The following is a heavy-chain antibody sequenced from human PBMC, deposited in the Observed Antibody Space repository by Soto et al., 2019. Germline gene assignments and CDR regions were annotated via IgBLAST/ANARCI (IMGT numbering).Heavy chain of an antibody. D-gene: IGHD6-19*01. CDR3: ARTGGGWPYYFDY. CDR2: IYYSGST. J-gene: IGHJ4*02. CDR1: GGSISSGGYY. V-gene: IGHV4-31*03. Sequence: NPSETLSLTCTVSGGSISSGGYYWSWIRQHPGKGLEWIGYIYYSGSTYYNPSLKSRVTISVDTSKNQFSLKLSSVTAADTAVYYCARTGGGWPYYFDYWGQGTLVTVSS.